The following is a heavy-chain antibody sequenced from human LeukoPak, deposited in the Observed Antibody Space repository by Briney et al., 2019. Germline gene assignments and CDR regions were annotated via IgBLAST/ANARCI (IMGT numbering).Heavy chain of an antibody. CDR1: GFTFSAYY. J-gene: IGHJ4*02. D-gene: IGHD2-2*01. Sequence: GGSLRLSCAASGFTFSAYYMSWVRQAPGKGLEWVASIKEDGSERQYVDSVKGRFSISRDNTKGSLFLQLNSLRAEDTAVYYCVRHGDTDSCLANWGQGTLVTVSS. CDR2: IKEDGSER. CDR3: VRHGDTDSCLAN. V-gene: IGHV3-7*01.